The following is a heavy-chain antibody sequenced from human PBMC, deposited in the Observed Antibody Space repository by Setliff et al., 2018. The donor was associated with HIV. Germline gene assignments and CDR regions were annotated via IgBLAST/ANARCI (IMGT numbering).Heavy chain of an antibody. Sequence: GGSLRLSCAASGFTFSSYSMNWVRQSPGKGLEWVSSISSSGSYIYYADSVKGRFTISRDNAKNSLYLQMNSLRAEDTAVYYCARAGASSKYLDPWGQGTLVTVSS. J-gene: IGHJ5*02. CDR3: ARAGASSKYLDP. V-gene: IGHV3-21*01. CDR1: GFTFSSYS. D-gene: IGHD2-15*01. CDR2: ISSSGSYI.